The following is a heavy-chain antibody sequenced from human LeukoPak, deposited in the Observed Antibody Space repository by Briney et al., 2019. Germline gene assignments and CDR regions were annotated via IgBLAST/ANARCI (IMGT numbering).Heavy chain of an antibody. CDR2: IYYSGST. CDR3: ARTGHRDNSSSWYSPYYYYYYGMDV. D-gene: IGHD6-13*01. Sequence: SETLSLTCTVSGVSASTGSYYWSWIRQPTGKGLEWIGYIYYSGSTNYNPSLKSRVTISVDTSKNQFSLKLSSVTAADTAVYYYARTGHRDNSSSWYSPYYYYYYGMDVWGQGTTVTVSS. CDR1: GVSASTGSYY. V-gene: IGHV4-61*01. J-gene: IGHJ6*02.